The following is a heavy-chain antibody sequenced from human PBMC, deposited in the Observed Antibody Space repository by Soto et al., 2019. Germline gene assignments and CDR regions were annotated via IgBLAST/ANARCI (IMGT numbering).Heavy chain of an antibody. J-gene: IGHJ4*02. CDR1: GFTFSSYS. D-gene: IGHD2-2*01. CDR2: ISSSSSTI. V-gene: IGHV3-48*01. CDR3: ARDGSTYCSKTICTATWGDRGDY. Sequence: GGSLRLSCAASGFTFSSYSMNWVRQAPGKGLEWVSYISSSSSTIYYADSVKGRFTISRDNAKNSLYLQMNSLRAEDTAVYYCARDGSTYCSKTICTATWGDRGDYWGQGTLVTVSS.